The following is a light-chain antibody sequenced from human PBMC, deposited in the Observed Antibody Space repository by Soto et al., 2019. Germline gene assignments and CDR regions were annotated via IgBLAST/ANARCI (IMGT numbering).Light chain of an antibody. Sequence: EIVLTQSPATLSLSPGERATLSCRASQSVSSNYLAWYQQKPGQAPRLLIFGASSRATGIPDRFSGSGSGTDFILTISRLEPEEFAVYYCQQYGSSPYTFGQGTKLEIK. CDR2: GAS. V-gene: IGKV3-20*01. CDR3: QQYGSSPYT. J-gene: IGKJ2*01. CDR1: QSVSSNY.